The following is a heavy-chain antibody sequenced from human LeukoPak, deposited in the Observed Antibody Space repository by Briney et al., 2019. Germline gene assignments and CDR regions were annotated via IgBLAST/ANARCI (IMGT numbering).Heavy chain of an antibody. J-gene: IGHJ3*02. Sequence: GRSLRLSSAASGFTSSIYPMHWVRQAPGKGLEWVAVIAYDGSYKYYADSVKGRFTISKDNSKSTMHLIRDSLTAQDTVVFYCASETDAFDMWGPGTVVTVSS. CDR1: GFTSSIYP. V-gene: IGHV3-30*04. CDR2: IAYDGSYK. CDR3: ASETDAFDM.